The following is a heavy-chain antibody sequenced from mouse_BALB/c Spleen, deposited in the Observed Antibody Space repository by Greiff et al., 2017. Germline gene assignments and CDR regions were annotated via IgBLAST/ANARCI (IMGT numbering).Heavy chain of an antibody. D-gene: IGHD2-1*01. Sequence: EVQLVESGGGLVQPGGSLKLSCAASGFTFSSYTMSWVRQTPEKRLEWVAYISNGGGSTYYPDTVKGRFTISRDNAKNTLYLQMSSLKSEDTAMYYCARHSYGNSYAMDYWGQGTSVTVSS. V-gene: IGHV5-12-2*01. J-gene: IGHJ4*01. CDR3: ARHSYGNSYAMDY. CDR2: ISNGGGST. CDR1: GFTFSSYT.